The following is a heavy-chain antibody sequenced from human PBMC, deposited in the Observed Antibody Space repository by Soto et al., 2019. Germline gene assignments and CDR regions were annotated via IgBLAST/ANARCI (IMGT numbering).Heavy chain of an antibody. Sequence: GGSLRLSCAASGFTFSSYWMSWVRQAPGKGLEWVANIKQDGSEKYYVGSVKGRFTISRDNAKNSLYLQMNSLRAEDTAVYYRARIGYCGGDCYVYGMDVWGQGTTVTVSS. CDR2: IKQDGSEK. V-gene: IGHV3-7*01. D-gene: IGHD2-21*01. J-gene: IGHJ6*02. CDR1: GFTFSSYW. CDR3: ARIGYCGGDCYVYGMDV.